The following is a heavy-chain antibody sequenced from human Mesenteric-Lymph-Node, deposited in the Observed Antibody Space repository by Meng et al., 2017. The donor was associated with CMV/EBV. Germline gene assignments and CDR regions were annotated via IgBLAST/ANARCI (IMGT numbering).Heavy chain of an antibody. V-gene: IGHV1-46*01. CDR1: GYTFTRYC. CDR2: INPSGDRI. Sequence: ASVKVSCKASGYTFTRYCIHWVRQAPGQGLEWMGIINPSGDRIIYAQKFQGRVTMTRDTSTSTVYMELSRLRSDDTAVYYCASWERGVIGFSVDVWGQGTTVTVSS. D-gene: IGHD3-10*01. J-gene: IGHJ6*02. CDR3: ASWERGVIGFSVDV.